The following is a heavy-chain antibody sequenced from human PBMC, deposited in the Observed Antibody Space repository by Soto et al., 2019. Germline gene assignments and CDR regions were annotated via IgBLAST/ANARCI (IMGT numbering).Heavy chain of an antibody. CDR1: GYTFSNYS. Sequence: GGSLRLSCAASGYTFSNYSMNWVRQASGKELEWGSCISSSSIYIYYADSVKGRFTISRDNAKNSLYLQMNILRAEDTAVYYCVRGKSENTPKGWFDCWGPGTLGTVST. V-gene: IGHV3-21*01. CDR2: ISSSSIYI. J-gene: IGHJ5*01. CDR3: VRGKSENTPKGWFDC.